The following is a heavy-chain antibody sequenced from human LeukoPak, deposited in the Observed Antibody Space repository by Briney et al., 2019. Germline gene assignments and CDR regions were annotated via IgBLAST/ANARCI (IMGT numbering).Heavy chain of an antibody. J-gene: IGHJ3*02. CDR1: GGSISNYF. Sequence: PSETLSLTCTVSGGSISNYFWSWIRQPPGKGLEWIGFIHSNGIPNYNRSLNSRATISRDTSRSQVSLKLGSVTAADTAVYYCARGHGFEGATRDDAFDIWGQGTMVTVSS. D-gene: IGHD1-26*01. CDR3: ARGHGFEGATRDDAFDI. CDR2: IHSNGIP. V-gene: IGHV4-59*12.